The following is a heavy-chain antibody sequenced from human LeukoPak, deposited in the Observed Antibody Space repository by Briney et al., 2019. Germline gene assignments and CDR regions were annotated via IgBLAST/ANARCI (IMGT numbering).Heavy chain of an antibody. CDR3: AKYWGHCFASGSSYFDS. CDR1: GFTFRNYG. V-gene: IGHV3-30*18. D-gene: IGHD3-10*01. Sequence: PGRSLRLSCAASGFTFRNYGMQWVRQAPGQGLEWVAVTSCDGSNKYYADSVKGRFTISRDNSKNSLHLQMNSLRPDDTAVYYCAKYWGHCFASGSSYFDSWGQGTLVTVSS. CDR2: TSCDGSNK. J-gene: IGHJ4*02.